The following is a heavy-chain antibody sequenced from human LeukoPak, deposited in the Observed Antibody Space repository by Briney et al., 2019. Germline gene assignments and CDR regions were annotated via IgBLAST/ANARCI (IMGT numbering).Heavy chain of an antibody. CDR2: IYYSGSAGST. Sequence: SETLSLTCSVSGDSINSGVSYWAWIRQPPGKGLEWIGTIYYSGSAGSTYYNPSLKSRVTISVDTSKNQFSLNPSSVTAADTAIYYCARHLYDKTGRPLDSWGQGTLVTVSS. V-gene: IGHV4-39*01. CDR3: ARHLYDKTGRPLDS. D-gene: IGHD3-9*01. J-gene: IGHJ4*02. CDR1: GDSINSGVSY.